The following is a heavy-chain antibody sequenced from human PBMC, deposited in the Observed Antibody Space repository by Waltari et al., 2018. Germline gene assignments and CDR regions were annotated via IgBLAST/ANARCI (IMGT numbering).Heavy chain of an antibody. CDR1: GGSISSSSYY. V-gene: IGHV4-39*07. CDR2: IYYSGST. Sequence: QLQLQESGPGLVKPSETLSLTCTVSGGSISSSSYYWGWIRQPPGKGLEWIGSIYYSGSTYYKPSLKSRVTISVDTSKNQFSLKLSSVTAADTAVYYCARGLYYYDSSGYYYGYFDYWGQGTLVTVSS. J-gene: IGHJ4*02. CDR3: ARGLYYYDSSGYYYGYFDY. D-gene: IGHD3-22*01.